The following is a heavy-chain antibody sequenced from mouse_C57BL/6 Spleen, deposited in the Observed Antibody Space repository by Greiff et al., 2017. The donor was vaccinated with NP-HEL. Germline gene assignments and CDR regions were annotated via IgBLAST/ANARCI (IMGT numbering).Heavy chain of an antibody. D-gene: IGHD1-1*01. V-gene: IGHV2-2*01. CDR3: ASYYYGSSAMDY. CDR2: IWSGGST. CDR1: GFSLTSYG. Sequence: VKLVESGPGLVQPSQSLSITCTVSGFSLTSYGVHWVRQSPGKGLEWLGVIWSGGSTDYNAAFISRLSISKDNSKSQVFFKMNSLQADDTAIYYCASYYYGSSAMDYWGQGTSVTVSS. J-gene: IGHJ4*01.